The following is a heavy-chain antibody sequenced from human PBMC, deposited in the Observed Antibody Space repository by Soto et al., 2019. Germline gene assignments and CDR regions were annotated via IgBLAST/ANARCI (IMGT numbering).Heavy chain of an antibody. CDR2: ISAYDGNT. Sequence: ASVKVSCKASGGTFSSYTISWVRQAPGQGLEWMGWISAYDGNTNYAQKLQGRVTMTTDTSTSTAYMELRSLRSDDTAVYYCARGVGYCSGGSCPNWFDPWGQGALVTVSS. CDR1: GGTFSSYT. D-gene: IGHD2-15*01. CDR3: ARGVGYCSGGSCPNWFDP. V-gene: IGHV1-18*01. J-gene: IGHJ5*02.